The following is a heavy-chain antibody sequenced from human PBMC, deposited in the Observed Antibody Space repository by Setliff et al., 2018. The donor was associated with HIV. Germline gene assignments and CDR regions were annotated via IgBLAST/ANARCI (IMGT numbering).Heavy chain of an antibody. CDR3: ARDLHQPGYFYYVDV. Sequence: SETLSLTCDVSGESLSGYYRAWIRQPPEKGLEWIGEINHSGNTNYNPSLESRVSISVDTSMDQFSLKLRSVTAADTAVYYCARDLHQPGYFYYVDVWGKGTAVTVSS. CDR2: INHSGNT. J-gene: IGHJ6*04. CDR1: GESLSGYY. V-gene: IGHV4-34*01. D-gene: IGHD3-16*01.